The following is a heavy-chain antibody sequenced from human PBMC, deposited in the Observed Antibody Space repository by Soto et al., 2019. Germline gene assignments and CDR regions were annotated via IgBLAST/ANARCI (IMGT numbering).Heavy chain of an antibody. Sequence: PGGSLRLSCAASGFTFSSYAMSWVRQAPGKGLEWVSAISGSGGSTYYADSVKGRFTISRDNSKNTLYLQMNSLRAEDTAVYYCAKARSYSGDYDYYYGMDVWGQGTTVTVSS. V-gene: IGHV3-23*01. D-gene: IGHD4-17*01. CDR3: AKARSYSGDYDYYYGMDV. CDR2: ISGSGGST. J-gene: IGHJ6*02. CDR1: GFTFSSYA.